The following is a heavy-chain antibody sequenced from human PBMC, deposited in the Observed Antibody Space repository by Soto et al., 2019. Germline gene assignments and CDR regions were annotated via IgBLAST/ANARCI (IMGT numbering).Heavy chain of an antibody. CDR2: IYASGRT. D-gene: IGHD3-9*01. CDR3: ARHFDVDPSLDHYYFDL. CDR1: GVSITPYF. V-gene: IGHV4-4*07. Sequence: ASETLSLTCTVSGVSITPYFWSWIRQPAGEAPEWLGHIYASGRTTYNPSLKSRVTMFVSQTQVSLRLTSVTAADTAVYYCARHFDVDPSLDHYYFDLWGRGALVTVSS. J-gene: IGHJ2*01.